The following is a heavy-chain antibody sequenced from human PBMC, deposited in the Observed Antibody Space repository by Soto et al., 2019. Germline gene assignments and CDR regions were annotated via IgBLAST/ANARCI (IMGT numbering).Heavy chain of an antibody. CDR1: GFTFSNAW. J-gene: IGHJ3*02. D-gene: IGHD2-2*01. CDR3: TTGNLGYCSSTSCPNDAFDI. Sequence: EVQLVESGGGLVKPGGSLRLSCAASGFTFSNAWMSWVRQAPGKGLEWVGRIKSKTDGGTTDYAAPVKGRFTISRDDSKNTLYLQMNSLKTEDTAVYYCTTGNLGYCSSTSCPNDAFDIWGQGTMVTVS. V-gene: IGHV3-15*01. CDR2: IKSKTDGGTT.